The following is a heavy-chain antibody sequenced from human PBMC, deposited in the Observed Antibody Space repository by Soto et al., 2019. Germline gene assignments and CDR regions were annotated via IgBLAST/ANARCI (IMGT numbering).Heavy chain of an antibody. CDR2: ISTSGGTT. J-gene: IGHJ4*02. V-gene: IGHV3-23*01. Sequence: GGSLRLSCAASGFSFGSYAMNWVRQAPGKGLEWVSSISTSGGTTYYADSVKGRFTISRDNSKNTLYLQMNNLRAEDTAVYYCAKKWGYFDYWGQGTLVTVSS. CDR3: AKKWGYFDY. D-gene: IGHD1-26*01. CDR1: GFSFGSYA.